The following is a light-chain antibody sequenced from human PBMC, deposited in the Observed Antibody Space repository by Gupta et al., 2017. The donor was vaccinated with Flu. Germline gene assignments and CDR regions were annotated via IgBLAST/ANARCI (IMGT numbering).Light chain of an antibody. Sequence: SYALTQPPAVSVSPGQTATITCSGEKLGDKYASWYQQKPGQSPVLVIFQDNKRPAGIPERFSGSNSGTIATLTISGTQAVDEDYYYCQAWDSSTWVFGGGTKLTVL. V-gene: IGLV3-1*01. J-gene: IGLJ3*02. CDR3: QAWDSSTWV. CDR1: KLGDKY. CDR2: QDN.